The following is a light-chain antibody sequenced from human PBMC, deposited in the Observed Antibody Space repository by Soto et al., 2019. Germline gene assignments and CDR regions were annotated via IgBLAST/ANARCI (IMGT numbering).Light chain of an antibody. Sequence: QSALTQPPSVPGSPGQPVTIPCTGTSSDVGSYNRVSWYQQSPGTAPKLLIYEVSNRPSGVPDRFSGSKSGNTASLTISGLQAEDEADYYCSSYTSSSTWVVFGGGTKLTVL. CDR2: EVS. CDR1: SSDVGSYNR. J-gene: IGLJ2*01. V-gene: IGLV2-18*02. CDR3: SSYTSSSTWVV.